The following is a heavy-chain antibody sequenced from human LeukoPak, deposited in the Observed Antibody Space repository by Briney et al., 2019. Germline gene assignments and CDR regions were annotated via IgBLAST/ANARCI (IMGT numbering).Heavy chain of an antibody. Sequence: GGSLRLSCAGSGFSFGSYPMSWVRQAPGKGLEWVSSISDFVDNTYYADSVKGHFTISRDNSEKSLYLQMSSLRVEDTAVYYCAKGKINHNGAFEAWGQGTRVTVSS. CDR1: GFSFGSYP. J-gene: IGHJ3*01. D-gene: IGHD2-8*01. CDR2: ISDFVDNT. CDR3: AKGKINHNGAFEA. V-gene: IGHV3-23*01.